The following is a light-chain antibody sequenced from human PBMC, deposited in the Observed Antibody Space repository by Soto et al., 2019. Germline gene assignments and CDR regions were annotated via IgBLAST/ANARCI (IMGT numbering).Light chain of an antibody. CDR2: EGS. V-gene: IGLV2-23*03. CDR1: SSDVGSYNL. J-gene: IGLJ2*01. Sequence: QSALNQPASVSGSPGQSITISCTGTSSDVGSYNLVSWYQQHPGKAPKLMIYEGSKRPSGVSNRFSGSKSGNTASLTISGLRAEDEADYYCCSYAGSSTFVVFGGGTKLTVL. CDR3: CSYAGSSTFVV.